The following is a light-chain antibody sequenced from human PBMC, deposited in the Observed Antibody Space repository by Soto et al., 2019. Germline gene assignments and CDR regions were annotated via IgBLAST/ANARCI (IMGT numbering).Light chain of an antibody. J-gene: IGKJ2*01. Sequence: PGTLSFSPGDRAPLSCRASQIITSNQLAWYQHRPGQAPRLLIYGASSRAAGIPDRFTGSGSGTDFTLTIKRLEPEDFAVYYCQQYGTSPYTFGQGARLDFK. CDR2: GAS. V-gene: IGKV3-20*01. CDR1: QIITSNQ. CDR3: QQYGTSPYT.